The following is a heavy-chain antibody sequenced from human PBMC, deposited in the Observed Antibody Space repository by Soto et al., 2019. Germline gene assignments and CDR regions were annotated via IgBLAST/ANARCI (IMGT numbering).Heavy chain of an antibody. CDR3: AALGTGTSY. CDR1: GFTFSSYG. Sequence: QVQLVESGGGVVQPGRSLRLSCAASGFTFSSYGMHWVRQAPGKGLEWVAVISYDGSNKYYADSVKGRFTISRDNSKNTQYLQMNSLRAEDTAVYYCAALGTGTSYWGQGTLVTVSS. J-gene: IGHJ4*02. CDR2: ISYDGSNK. V-gene: IGHV3-30*03. D-gene: IGHD1-7*01.